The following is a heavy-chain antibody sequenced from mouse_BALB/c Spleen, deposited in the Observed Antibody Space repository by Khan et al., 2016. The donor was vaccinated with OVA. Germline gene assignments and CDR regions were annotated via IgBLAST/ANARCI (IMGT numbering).Heavy chain of an antibody. D-gene: IGHD1-1*01. V-gene: IGHV1S34*01. J-gene: IGHJ3*01. CDR3: ARGDYYCSSSFAY. Sequence: LVKTGASVKISCKASGYSFTGYYMHWVKQSHGKSLEWIGYISCYNGSTTYNQKFKGKATFTVDTSSSTVYMQFNSLTSEDSAVYYVARGDYYCSSSFAYWGQGTLVTVSA. CDR1: GYSFTGYY. CDR2: ISCYNGST.